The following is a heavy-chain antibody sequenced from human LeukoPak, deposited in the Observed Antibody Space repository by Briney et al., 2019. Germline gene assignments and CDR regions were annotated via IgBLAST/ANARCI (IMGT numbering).Heavy chain of an antibody. Sequence: SETLSLICTVSGGSVSSGSYYWSWIRQPPGKGLEWIGYIYYSGSTNYNPSLKSRVTISVDTSKNQFSLKLSSVTAADTAVYYCAKFEGTGYFDYWGQGTLVTVSS. CDR3: AKFEGTGYFDY. CDR1: GGSVSSGSYY. D-gene: IGHD7-27*01. J-gene: IGHJ4*02. CDR2: IYYSGST. V-gene: IGHV4-61*01.